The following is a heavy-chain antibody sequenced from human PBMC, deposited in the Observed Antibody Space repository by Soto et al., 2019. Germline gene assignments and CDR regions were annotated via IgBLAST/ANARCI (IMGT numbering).Heavy chain of an antibody. CDR2: IYYSGST. CDR1: GGSVMSGGYY. J-gene: IGHJ5*02. D-gene: IGHD2-2*01. V-gene: IGHV4-61*08. CDR3: ARYLNTAGWFDP. Sequence: ASETMSLGSTVSGGSVMSGGYYWSWKSQPPGKGLEWIGYIYYSGSTNYNPSLESRVTISVDTSKNQFSLKVSSVTAADTAVYYCARYLNTAGWFDPRGQGTLVTVSS.